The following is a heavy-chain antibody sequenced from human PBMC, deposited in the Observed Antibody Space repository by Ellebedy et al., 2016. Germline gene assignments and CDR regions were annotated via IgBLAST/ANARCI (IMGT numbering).Heavy chain of an antibody. V-gene: IGHV4-59*01. J-gene: IGHJ4*02. Sequence: SETLSLTCTVSGGPISSYYWSWIRQPPGKGLEWIGYIYYSGSTNYNPSLKSRVTISVDTSKNQFSLKLSSVTAADTAVYYCARGWNPYYFDYWGQGTLVTVSS. CDR2: IYYSGST. CDR1: GGPISSYY. D-gene: IGHD1-1*01. CDR3: ARGWNPYYFDY.